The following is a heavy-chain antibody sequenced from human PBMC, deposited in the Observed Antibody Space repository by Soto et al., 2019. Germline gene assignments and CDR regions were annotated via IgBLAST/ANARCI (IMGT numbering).Heavy chain of an antibody. V-gene: IGHV1-3*05. CDR2: INAGNGNT. J-gene: IGHJ5*02. D-gene: IGHD2-15*01. CDR1: GYTFTSYA. Sequence: QVQLVQSGAEEKKPGASVKVSCKASGYTFTSYAMHWVRQAPGQRLEWMGWINAGNGNTKYSQKFQGRVTITRDTSATTAYMELSSLRSEDTAVYYCARDKGRGVVQPYNWFDPWGQGTLVTVSS. CDR3: ARDKGRGVVQPYNWFDP.